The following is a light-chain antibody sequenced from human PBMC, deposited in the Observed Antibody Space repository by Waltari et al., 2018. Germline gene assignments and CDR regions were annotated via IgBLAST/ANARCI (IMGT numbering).Light chain of an antibody. V-gene: IGLV2-23*02. Sequence: QSALTQPASVSGSPGQSITISCTGTSSDVGSYNLVSWYQQHPGKAPKLMIYEVSKRPSVVSSLFSRSKYANTASLTISGLEAEDEADYYCCSYAGFYVFGTGTKLTVL. J-gene: IGLJ1*01. CDR2: EVS. CDR1: SSDVGSYNL. CDR3: CSYAGFYV.